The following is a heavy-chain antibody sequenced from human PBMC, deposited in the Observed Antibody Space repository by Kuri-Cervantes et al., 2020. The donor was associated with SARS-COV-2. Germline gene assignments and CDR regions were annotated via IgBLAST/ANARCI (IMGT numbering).Heavy chain of an antibody. Sequence: GRSLRLSCAASGFNFSRADMHWVRQTPGKGLEWVALISHDGKNKKCIASGKGRFTISRDNSQNTLYLHMKSLRSENTAMYYCAKDRVGVQDFWGQGTLVTVSS. D-gene: IGHD2-21*01. CDR1: GFNFSRAD. J-gene: IGHJ4*02. CDR3: AKDRVGVQDF. V-gene: IGHV3-30*18. CDR2: ISHDGKNK.